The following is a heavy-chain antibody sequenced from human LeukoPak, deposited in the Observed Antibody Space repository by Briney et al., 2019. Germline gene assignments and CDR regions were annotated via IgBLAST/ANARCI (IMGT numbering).Heavy chain of an antibody. D-gene: IGHD6-13*01. CDR3: ALAAAGTSFDI. CDR2: INHSGST. J-gene: IGHJ3*02. Sequence: SETLSLTCIVSGDSISSINNYWTWIRQPPGKGLEWIGEINHSGSTNYNPSLKSRVTISVDTSKNQFSLKLSSVTAADTAVYYCALAAAGTSFDIWGQGTMVTVSS. CDR1: GDSISSINNY. V-gene: IGHV4-39*07.